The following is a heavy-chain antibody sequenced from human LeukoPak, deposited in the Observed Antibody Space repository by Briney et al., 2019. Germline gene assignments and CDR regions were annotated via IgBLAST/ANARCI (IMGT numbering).Heavy chain of an antibody. J-gene: IGHJ4*02. CDR2: VSDSGGTT. CDR1: GFTFSTYY. D-gene: IGHD4-11*01. Sequence: GGSLRLSCAASGFTFSTYYMSWVRQAPGKGLEWVSAVSDSGGTTWYADSVKGRFTISRDNSKNTLYVQMSSLRAEDTGVYHCAKVSWSSNHDDYWGQGTLVTVPS. CDR3: AKVSWSSNHDDY. V-gene: IGHV3-23*01.